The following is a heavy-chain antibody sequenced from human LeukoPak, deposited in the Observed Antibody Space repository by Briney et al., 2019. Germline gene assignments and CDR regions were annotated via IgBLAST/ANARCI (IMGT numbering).Heavy chain of an antibody. CDR2: IYSGGST. CDR3: ANPPGYSSGNFDY. D-gene: IGHD6-19*01. Sequence: GGSLRLSCAASGFTVSSNYMSWVRQAPGKGLEWVPVIYSGGSTYYADSVKGRFTISRDNSKNTLYLQMNSLRAEDTAVYYCANPPGYSSGNFDYWGQGTLVTVSS. V-gene: IGHV3-53*01. CDR1: GFTVSSNY. J-gene: IGHJ4*02.